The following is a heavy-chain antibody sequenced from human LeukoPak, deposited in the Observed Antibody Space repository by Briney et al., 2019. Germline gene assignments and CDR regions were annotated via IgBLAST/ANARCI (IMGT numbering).Heavy chain of an antibody. CDR2: IRYDGSNK. J-gene: IGHJ4*02. D-gene: IGHD4-17*01. Sequence: GGSLRLSCAASGFMFSSSGMHWVRQAPGKGLEWVAFIRYDGSNKYYADSVKGRFTIPRDSSKNTLYLQMNSLRAEDTAVYYCAKAMTTVTPFDYWGQGTLVTVSS. CDR3: AKAMTTVTPFDY. V-gene: IGHV3-30*02. CDR1: GFMFSSSG.